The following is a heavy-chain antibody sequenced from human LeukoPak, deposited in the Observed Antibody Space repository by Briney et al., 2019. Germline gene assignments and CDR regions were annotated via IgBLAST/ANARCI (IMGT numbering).Heavy chain of an antibody. D-gene: IGHD1-26*01. V-gene: IGHV3-23*01. CDR3: ATTSAEIDY. CDR1: GFTFSSCA. J-gene: IGHJ4*02. CDR2: ISGSGGST. Sequence: GGSLRLSCAASGFTFSSCAMSWVRQAPGKGLEWASAISGSGGSTYYADSVKGRFTISRDNSKNTLYLQMNSLRAEDTAVYYCATTSAEIDYWGQGTLVTVSS.